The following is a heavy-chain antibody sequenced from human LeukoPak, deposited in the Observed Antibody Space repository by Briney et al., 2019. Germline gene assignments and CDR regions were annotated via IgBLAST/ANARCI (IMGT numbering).Heavy chain of an antibody. CDR3: ARVKGRYYYYMDV. V-gene: IGHV4-39*01. J-gene: IGHJ6*03. CDR1: GGSISSSSYY. CDR2: IYYSGST. Sequence: PSETLSLTCTVSGGSISSSSYYWGWIRQPPGTGLEWIGSIYYSGSTYYNPSLKSRVTISVDTSKNQFSLKLSSVTAADTAVYYCARVKGRYYYYMDVWGKGTTVTISS.